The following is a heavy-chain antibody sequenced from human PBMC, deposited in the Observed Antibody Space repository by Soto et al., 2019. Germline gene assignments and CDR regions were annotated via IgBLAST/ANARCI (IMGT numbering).Heavy chain of an antibody. CDR1: GFMFRDYG. V-gene: IGHV3-23*01. J-gene: IGHJ4*02. CDR2: IHPSGGDT. CDR3: AKDPSTGAADF. Sequence: GGSLRLSCAAAGFMFRDYGMSWVRQAPGKGLQWVATIHPSGGDTHHAESVRGRFTISRDNSESTLFLQMNSLRADDTAVYYCAKDPSTGAADFWGQGTLVTVSS. D-gene: IGHD2-8*02.